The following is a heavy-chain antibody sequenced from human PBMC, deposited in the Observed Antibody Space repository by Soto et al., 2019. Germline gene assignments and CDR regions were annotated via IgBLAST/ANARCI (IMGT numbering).Heavy chain of an antibody. CDR3: AKRKYSPSATCYDY. CDR1: GFTVSISY. J-gene: IGHJ4*02. Sequence: VESGGALVQPGGSLRLSCAGSGFTVSISYMTWVRQVPGKGLEWVSIRYSDGRSYHAESVKCRFTSSTDDSENTLKIQMLGLRAEDTAVYYCAKRKYSPSATCYDYGGQGTQVTVPS. V-gene: IGHV3-66*01. CDR2: RYSDGRS. D-gene: IGHD2-15*01.